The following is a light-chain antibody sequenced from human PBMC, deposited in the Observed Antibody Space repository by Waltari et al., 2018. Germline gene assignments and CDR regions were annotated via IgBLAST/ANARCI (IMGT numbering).Light chain of an antibody. J-gene: IGLJ3*02. CDR1: SGHSSKI. CDR3: QTGGHGTWV. V-gene: IGLV4-69*01. CDR2: VNSDGSH. Sequence: QLVLTQSPSASASLGASVKLTCTLSSGHSSKISAWHQQQPEKGPRYLMKVNSDGSHSKGDEIPDRFSGSSSGAERYLTISSLQSEDEADYYCQTGGHGTWVFGGGTKLTVL.